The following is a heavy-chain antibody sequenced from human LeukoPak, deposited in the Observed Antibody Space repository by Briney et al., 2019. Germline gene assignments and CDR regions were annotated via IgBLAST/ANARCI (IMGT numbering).Heavy chain of an antibody. CDR3: ARGTANTGSYSFVY. CDR1: GYTFTSYD. CDR2: MNPNSGNT. Sequence: ASVKVSCKASGYTFTSYDINWVRQATGQGLEWMGWMNPNSGNTGNAQKFQGRVTMTRNTSISTAYMELSSLRSEDTAVYYCARGTANTGSYSFVYWGQGTLVTVSS. V-gene: IGHV1-8*01. J-gene: IGHJ4*02. D-gene: IGHD1-26*01.